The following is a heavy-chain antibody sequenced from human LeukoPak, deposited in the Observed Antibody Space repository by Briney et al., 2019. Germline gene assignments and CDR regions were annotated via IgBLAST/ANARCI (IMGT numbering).Heavy chain of an antibody. V-gene: IGHV4-4*07. CDR1: GGSISSYY. CDR2: IYTSGST. CDR3: ARISSSNWYNERGAFDV. D-gene: IGHD6-13*01. Sequence: SETLSLTCTVSGGSISSYYWSWIRQPAGKGLEWIGRIYTSGSTNYSPSLKSRVTMSVDTSKNQFSLKLSSVTAADTAVYYCARISSSNWYNERGAFDVWGQGTMVTVSS. J-gene: IGHJ3*01.